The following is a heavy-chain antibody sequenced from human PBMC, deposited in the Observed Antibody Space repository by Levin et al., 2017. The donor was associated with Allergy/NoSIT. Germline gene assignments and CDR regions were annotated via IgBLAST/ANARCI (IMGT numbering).Heavy chain of an antibody. Sequence: PGGSLRLSCAASGFTFSSYAMSWVRQAPGKGLEWVSAISGSGGSTYYADSVKGRFTISRDNSKNTLYLQMNSLRAEDTAVYYCAKAGVGIYSSGWYNGLLKDLYYFDYWGQGTLVTVSS. CDR3: AKAGVGIYSSGWYNGLLKDLYYFDY. D-gene: IGHD6-19*01. V-gene: IGHV3-23*01. J-gene: IGHJ4*02. CDR2: ISGSGGST. CDR1: GFTFSSYA.